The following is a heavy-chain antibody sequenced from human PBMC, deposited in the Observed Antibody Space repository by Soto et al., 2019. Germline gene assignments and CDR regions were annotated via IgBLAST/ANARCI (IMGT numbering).Heavy chain of an antibody. CDR2: IYTSGST. J-gene: IGHJ6*02. D-gene: IGHD2-2*02. V-gene: IGHV4-4*07. CDR1: GGSISSYY. Sequence: SETLSLTCTVSGGSISSYYWSWIRQPAGKGLEWIGRIYTSGSTNYNPSLKSRVTMSVDTSKNQFSLKLSSVTAADTAVYYCARSYYVVPAAIYESYYYYGMDVWGQGTTVTVSS. CDR3: ARSYYVVPAAIYESYYYYGMDV.